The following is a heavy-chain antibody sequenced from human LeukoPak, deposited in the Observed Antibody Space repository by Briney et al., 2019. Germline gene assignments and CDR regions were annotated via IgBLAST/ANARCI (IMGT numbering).Heavy chain of an antibody. CDR3: ARGAPWYYYGSGSNDY. D-gene: IGHD3-10*01. J-gene: IGHJ4*02. CDR2: INPNSGGT. Sequence: ASVKVSCKASGYTFTGYYMHWVRQAPGQGLEWMGWINPNSGGTNYAQKFQGRVIMTRDTSISTAYMELSRLRSDDTAVYYCARGAPWYYYGSGSNDYWGQGTLVTVSS. CDR1: GYTFTGYY. V-gene: IGHV1-2*02.